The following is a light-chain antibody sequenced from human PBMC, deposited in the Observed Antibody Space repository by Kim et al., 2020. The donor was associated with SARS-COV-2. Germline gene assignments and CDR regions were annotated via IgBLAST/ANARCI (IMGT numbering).Light chain of an antibody. J-gene: IGLJ3*02. CDR1: SIGGKN. Sequence: SLALGQTARITCEGNSIGGKNVQWYQQKPGQAPVLVIYRDDNRPFGIPERFSGSNSGNTATLTISSAQVGDEADYYCQVWDGSHVTFGGGTQLTVL. V-gene: IGLV3-9*01. CDR2: RDD. CDR3: QVWDGSHVT.